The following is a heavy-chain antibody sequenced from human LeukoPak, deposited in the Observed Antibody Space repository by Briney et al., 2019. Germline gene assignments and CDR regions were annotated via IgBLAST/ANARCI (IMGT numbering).Heavy chain of an antibody. V-gene: IGHV4-61*05. CDR2: IYYSGST. D-gene: IGHD4-17*01. CDR1: GGSISSSSYY. J-gene: IGHJ4*02. Sequence: SETLSLTCTVSGGSISSSSYYWGWIRQPPGKGLEWIGYIYYSGSTNYNPSLKSRVTISVDTSKNQFSLKLSSVTAADTAVYYCARSGGDFRPRPYYFDYWGQGTLVTVSS. CDR3: ARSGGDFRPRPYYFDY.